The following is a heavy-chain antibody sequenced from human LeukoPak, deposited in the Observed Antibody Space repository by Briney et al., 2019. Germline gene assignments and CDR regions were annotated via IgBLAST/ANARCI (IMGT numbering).Heavy chain of an antibody. V-gene: IGHV4-34*01. J-gene: IGHJ3*02. D-gene: IGHD1-26*01. CDR3: ARGLGSYYPRLDI. CDR2: INHSGST. Sequence: SETLSLTCAVYGGSFSGYYWSWIRQPPGKGLEWIGEINHSGSTNYNPSLKSRVTISVDTSKNQFSLKLSSVTAADTAVYYCARGLGSYYPRLDIWGQGTMVTVSS. CDR1: GGSFSGYY.